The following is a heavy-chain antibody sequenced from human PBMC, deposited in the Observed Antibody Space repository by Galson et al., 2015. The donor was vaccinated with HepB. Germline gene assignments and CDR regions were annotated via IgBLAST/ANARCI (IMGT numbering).Heavy chain of an antibody. D-gene: IGHD1-26*01. Sequence: SLRLSCATSGFTFGEYAMSWVRQAPGKGLEWVGFIRSKAYGGTTEYAASVKGRFTISRDDSKSIAYLHMNSLKIEDTAVYYCTRDFGGATTKWGQGTLVTVSS. J-gene: IGHJ4*02. CDR2: IRSKAYGGTT. CDR3: TRDFGGATTK. V-gene: IGHV3-49*04. CDR1: GFTFGEYA.